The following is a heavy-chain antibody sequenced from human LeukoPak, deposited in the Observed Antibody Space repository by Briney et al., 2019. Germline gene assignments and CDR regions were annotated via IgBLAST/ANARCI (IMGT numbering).Heavy chain of an antibody. V-gene: IGHV3-30-3*01. J-gene: IGHJ4*02. CDR1: GFTFRNYV. CDR2: TSSDLNVK. D-gene: IGHD3-10*01. CDR3: AREGYFGSGSPPSLYFDY. Sequence: GGSLRLSCEASGFTFRNYVIHWGRQAPGKGLEWVAVTSSDLNVKLYADSVKGRFTISRDNSRSTLYLQMNSLRPEDTAIYYCAREGYFGSGSPPSLYFDYWGQGTLVTVSS.